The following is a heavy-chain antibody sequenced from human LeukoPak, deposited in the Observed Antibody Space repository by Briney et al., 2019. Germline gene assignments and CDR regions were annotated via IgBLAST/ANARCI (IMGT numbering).Heavy chain of an antibody. Sequence: GGSLRLSRVASGITFSIYAMSWVRQPPGKGLEWVSVISGSGAGTYYTDSVKGRFTISRDNSKNTLYLQMNSLRAEDTAVYYCAKDRGEVPARGWFDPWGQGTLVTVSS. CDR2: ISGSGAGT. D-gene: IGHD2-2*01. V-gene: IGHV3-23*01. CDR1: GITFSIYA. CDR3: AKDRGEVPARGWFDP. J-gene: IGHJ5*02.